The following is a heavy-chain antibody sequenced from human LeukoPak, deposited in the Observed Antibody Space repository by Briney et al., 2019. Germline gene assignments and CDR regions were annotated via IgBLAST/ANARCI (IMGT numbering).Heavy chain of an antibody. V-gene: IGHV3-7*02. D-gene: IGHD2-15*01. J-gene: IGHJ4*02. CDR2: IKQDGSEK. CDR1: GFPFSPHW. Sequence: GGSLRLSCAASGFPFSPHWMSWVRQAPGKGLEWVANIKQDGSEKFYVDSVKGRFTISRDNAKNSLYLQMNSLRAEDTAVYYCTRSLDYWGQGTLVTVSS. CDR3: TRSLDY.